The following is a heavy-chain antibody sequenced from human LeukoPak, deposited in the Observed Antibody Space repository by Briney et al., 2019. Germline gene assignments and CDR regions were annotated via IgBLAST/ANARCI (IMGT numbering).Heavy chain of an antibody. CDR2: IYYSGST. J-gene: IGHJ6*03. CDR1: GGSISSYY. V-gene: IGHV4-59*12. CDR3: ARGLYYYYYMDV. Sequence: SETLSLTCSVSGGSISSYYWSWIRQPPGKGLEWIGYIYYSGSTNYNPSLKSRVTISVDTSKNQFSLKLSSVTAADTAVYYCARGLYYYYYMDVWGKGTTVTVSS.